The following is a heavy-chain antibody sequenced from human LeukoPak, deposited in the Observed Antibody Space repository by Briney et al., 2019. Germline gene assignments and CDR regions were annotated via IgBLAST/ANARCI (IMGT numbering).Heavy chain of an antibody. Sequence: SETLPLTCTVSGGSIGTYYWSWIRQSPGKGLEWIGYIYATGSTRYNPYLQSRVTISVDTSRNQFFLKMSSVTAADTAVYYCARHIGGGIEDMDVWGKGTKVTVSS. V-gene: IGHV4-4*09. CDR2: IYATGST. CDR1: GGSIGTYY. J-gene: IGHJ6*03. CDR3: ARHIGGGIEDMDV. D-gene: IGHD3-16*02.